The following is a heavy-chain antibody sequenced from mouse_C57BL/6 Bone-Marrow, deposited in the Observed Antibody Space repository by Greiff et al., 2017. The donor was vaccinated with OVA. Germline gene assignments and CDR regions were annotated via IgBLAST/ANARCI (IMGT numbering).Heavy chain of an antibody. J-gene: IGHJ2*01. CDR3: ARLPSTVLDY. V-gene: IGHV5-9*01. D-gene: IGHD1-1*01. CDR2: ISGGGGNT. CDR1: GFTFSSYT. Sequence: EVQLVESGGGLVKPGGSLKLSCAASGFTFSSYTMSWVRQTPEKRLEWVATISGGGGNTYYPDSVKGRFTISRDNAKNTLYLQMSSLRSEDTALDYCARLPSTVLDYWGQGTTLTVSS.